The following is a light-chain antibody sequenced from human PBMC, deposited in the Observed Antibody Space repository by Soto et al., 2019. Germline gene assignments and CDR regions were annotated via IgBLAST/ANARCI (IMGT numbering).Light chain of an antibody. CDR1: QDIRID. Sequence: AIQLTQSPSSLSASVGDRVTITCRASQDIRIDLGWYQQKPGKAPKLLIYGASSLQSGVPSRFSGSGSGTDFTLTISSLQPEDFATYYCLHDYNYPRTFGQGNKVEVK. CDR3: LHDYNYPRT. J-gene: IGKJ1*01. V-gene: IGKV1-6*01. CDR2: GAS.